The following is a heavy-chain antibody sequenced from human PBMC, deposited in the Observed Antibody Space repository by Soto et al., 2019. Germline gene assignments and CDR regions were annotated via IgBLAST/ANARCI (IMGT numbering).Heavy chain of an antibody. Sequence: GSLRLSCAASGFTFSSYAMTWVRQAPGKGLEWVSAISGSGGSTYYADSVKGQFTISGDNSKNTLYLQMNSLRAEDTAVYYCAKGLYSGSYFDYWGQGTLVTVSS. V-gene: IGHV3-23*01. D-gene: IGHD1-26*01. CDR3: AKGLYSGSYFDY. CDR1: GFTFSSYA. J-gene: IGHJ4*02. CDR2: ISGSGGST.